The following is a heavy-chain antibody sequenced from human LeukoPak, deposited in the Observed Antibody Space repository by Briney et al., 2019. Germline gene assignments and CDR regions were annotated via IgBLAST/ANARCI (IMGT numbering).Heavy chain of an antibody. Sequence: PSETLSLTCTVSGGSISSSSYYWGWIRQPPGKGLEWIGSIYYSGSTYYNPSLKSRVTISVDTSKNQFSLKLSSVTAADTAVYYCAADSGSRPELGYFDYWGQGTLVTVSS. V-gene: IGHV4-39*07. CDR2: IYYSGST. CDR1: GGSISSSSYY. CDR3: AADSGSRPELGYFDY. D-gene: IGHD1-26*01. J-gene: IGHJ4*02.